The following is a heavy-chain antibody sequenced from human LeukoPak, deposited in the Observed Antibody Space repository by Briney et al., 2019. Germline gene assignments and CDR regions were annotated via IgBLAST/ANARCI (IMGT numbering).Heavy chain of an antibody. Sequence: PSETLSLTCAVYGGSFSGYYWSWIRQPPGKWLEWIGEINHSGSTNYNPSLKSRVTISVDTSKNQFSLKLSSVTAADTAVYYCAREERYGSSYDYWGQGTLVTVSS. J-gene: IGHJ4*02. CDR2: INHSGST. D-gene: IGHD3-10*01. V-gene: IGHV4-34*01. CDR3: AREERYGSSYDY. CDR1: GGSFSGYY.